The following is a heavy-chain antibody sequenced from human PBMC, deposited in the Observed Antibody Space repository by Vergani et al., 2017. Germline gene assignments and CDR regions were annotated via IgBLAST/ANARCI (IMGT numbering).Heavy chain of an antibody. J-gene: IGHJ4*02. CDR2: ISGDGGST. CDR1: GFTFDDYA. D-gene: IGHD6-13*01. CDR3: AKWFSAAAGSRDPYFDY. Sequence: EVQLVESGGGVVQPGGSLRLSCAASGFTFDDYAMHWVRQAPGKGLEWVSLISGDGGSTYYADSVKGRFTISRDNSKNSLYLQMNSLRTEDTALYYCAKWFSAAAGSRDPYFDYWGQGTLVTVSS. V-gene: IGHV3-43*02.